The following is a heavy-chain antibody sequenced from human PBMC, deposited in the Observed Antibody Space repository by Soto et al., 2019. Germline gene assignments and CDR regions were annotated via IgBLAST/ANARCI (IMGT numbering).Heavy chain of an antibody. CDR1: GFTFSSYS. CDR3: ARSYDFWSGYYNY. Sequence: GGSLRLSCAASGFTFSSYSMNWVRQAPGKGLEWASYISSSSSTIYYADSVKGRFTISRDNAKNSLYLQMNSLRAEDTAVYYCARSYDFWSGYYNYWGQGTLVTVSS. J-gene: IGHJ4*02. V-gene: IGHV3-48*01. CDR2: ISSSSSTI. D-gene: IGHD3-3*01.